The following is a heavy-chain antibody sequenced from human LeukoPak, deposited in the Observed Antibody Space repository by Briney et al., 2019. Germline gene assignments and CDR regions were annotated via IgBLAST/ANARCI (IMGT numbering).Heavy chain of an antibody. CDR3: ARVNNYDFWSGYPSYFDP. V-gene: IGHV4-34*01. D-gene: IGHD3-3*01. J-gene: IGHJ5*02. Sequence: SETLSLTCAVYGGSFSDYYWSWIRQPPGKGLEWIGEIYHSGSTNYNPSLKSRVTISVDKSKNQFSLKLSSVTAADTAVYYCARVNNYDFWSGYPSYFDPWGQGTLVTVSS. CDR2: IYHSGST. CDR1: GGSFSDYY.